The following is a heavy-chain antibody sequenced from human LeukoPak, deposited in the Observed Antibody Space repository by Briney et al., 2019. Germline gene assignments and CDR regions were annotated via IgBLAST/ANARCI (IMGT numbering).Heavy chain of an antibody. V-gene: IGHV6-1*01. Sequence: SQTLTHLSAHSGDSLCSNKATCPWVRQSPSRGLEWLGRTYYRSKLYNDYAVSVKSLIGINSDTSKNHFSLQLNSVTPEDTAVYYSARGSRRLCFWAQGTLVTVSS. D-gene: IGHD3-16*01. J-gene: IGHJ4*02. CDR3: ARGSRRLCF. CDR2: TYYRSKLYN. CDR1: GDSLCSNKAT.